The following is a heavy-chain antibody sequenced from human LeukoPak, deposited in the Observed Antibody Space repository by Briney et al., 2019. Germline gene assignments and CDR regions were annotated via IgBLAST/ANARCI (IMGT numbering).Heavy chain of an antibody. CDR3: ASSGYSSGWGLWY. J-gene: IGHJ4*02. CDR1: GFTVSSNY. Sequence: GGSLRLSCAASGFTVSSNYMSWVRQAPGKGLEWVSVIYSGGSTYYADSVKGRFTISRDNSKNTLDLQMNRMRAEDTAVYYRASSGYSSGWGLWYWGQGTLVTVSS. V-gene: IGHV3-53*01. CDR2: IYSGGST. D-gene: IGHD6-19*01.